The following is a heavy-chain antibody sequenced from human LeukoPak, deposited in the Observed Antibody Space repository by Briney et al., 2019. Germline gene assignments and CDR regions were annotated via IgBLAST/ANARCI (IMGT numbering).Heavy chain of an antibody. Sequence: SETLSLTCAVYGGSFSGYYWSWIRQPPGKGLEWIREINHSGSTNYNPSLKSRVTISVDTSKNQFSLKLSSVTAADTAVYYCAGPVVVPAAMRGRDWFDPWGQGTLVTVSS. V-gene: IGHV4-34*01. J-gene: IGHJ5*02. CDR1: GGSFSGYY. D-gene: IGHD2-2*01. CDR3: AGPVVVPAAMRGRDWFDP. CDR2: INHSGST.